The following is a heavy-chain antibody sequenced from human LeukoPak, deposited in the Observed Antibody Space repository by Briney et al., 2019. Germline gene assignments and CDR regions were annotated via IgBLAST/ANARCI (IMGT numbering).Heavy chain of an antibody. CDR3: ARGGWTLRYFDCLLY. V-gene: IGHV3-7*01. Sequence: GGSLRLSCAASGFTFSSYWMSWVRQAPGKGLEWVANIKQDGSEKYYVDSVKGRFTISRDNAKNSLYLQMNSLRAEDTAVYYCARGGWTLRYFDCLLYWGQGTLVTVSS. CDR1: GFTFSSYW. CDR2: IKQDGSEK. J-gene: IGHJ4*02. D-gene: IGHD3-9*01.